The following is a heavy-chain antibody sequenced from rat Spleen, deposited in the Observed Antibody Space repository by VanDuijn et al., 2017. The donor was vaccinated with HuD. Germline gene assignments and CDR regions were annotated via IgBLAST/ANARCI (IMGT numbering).Heavy chain of an antibody. J-gene: IGHJ2*01. CDR1: GFTFSNYY. CDR2: ISTGGST. CDR3: TRPFDY. V-gene: IGHV5-27*01. Sequence: EVQLVESGGGLVQPGRSLKLSCVASGFTFSNYYMAWVRQAPTKGLEWVASISTGGSTYYPDSVKGRFTISRDNAKSTLYLQMNSLRSEDTATYYCTRPFDYWGQGVMVTVSS.